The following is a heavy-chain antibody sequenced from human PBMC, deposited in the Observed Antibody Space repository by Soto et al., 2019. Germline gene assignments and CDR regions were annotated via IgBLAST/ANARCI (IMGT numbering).Heavy chain of an antibody. CDR3: AKGGSGSFIAPAGTGNWFAP. Sequence: EVQLVESGGGLVQPGRSLRLSCAASGFSFDDYAMYWVRQAPGKGLEWVSVISWNSRSIGYADSVKGRFTISRDNAKNSLYLQMNSLRADDTALYYCAKGGSGSFIAPAGTGNWFAPWGQGTLVTVSS. CDR1: GFSFDDYA. V-gene: IGHV3-9*01. CDR2: ISWNSRSI. J-gene: IGHJ5*02. D-gene: IGHD6-13*01.